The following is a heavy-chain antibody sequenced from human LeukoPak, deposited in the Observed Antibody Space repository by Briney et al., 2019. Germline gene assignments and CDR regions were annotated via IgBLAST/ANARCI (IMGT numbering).Heavy chain of an antibody. D-gene: IGHD2-2*01. CDR3: ARTPYCSSTSCYLAFDI. CDR2: ISSSSSYI. CDR1: GFTFSSYS. Sequence: PGGSLRLSCAASGFTFSSYSMNWVRQAPEKGLEWVSSISSSSSYIYYADSVKGRFTISRDNAKNSLYLQTNSLRAEDTAVYYCARTPYCSSTSCYLAFDIWGQGTMVTVSS. V-gene: IGHV3-21*01. J-gene: IGHJ3*02.